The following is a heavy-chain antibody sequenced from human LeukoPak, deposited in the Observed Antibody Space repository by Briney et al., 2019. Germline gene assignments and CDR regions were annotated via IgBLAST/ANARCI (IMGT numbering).Heavy chain of an antibody. CDR1: GFTFSSYA. J-gene: IGHJ4*02. CDR3: AKAPVTTCSGAYCYPFDY. Sequence: GGSLRLSCAASGFTFSSYAMSWVRQTPGKGLEWVSAISGSGGSTYHADSVKGRFTISRDNSKNTLYLQMNSLRAEDTAVYYCAKAPVTTCSGAYCYPFDYWGQGTLVTVSS. D-gene: IGHD2-15*01. CDR2: ISGSGGST. V-gene: IGHV3-23*01.